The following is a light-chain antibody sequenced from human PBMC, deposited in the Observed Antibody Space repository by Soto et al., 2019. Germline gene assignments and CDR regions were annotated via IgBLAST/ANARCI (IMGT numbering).Light chain of an antibody. CDR3: QQYYNTPLT. Sequence: DIVMTQSPDSLAVSLGEXVTINCKSSQSVLYSSNNRNYLAWYQQKPGQPPKLLIYWASTRESGVPDRFSGSGSGTDFTLTISSLQAEDVAVYYCQQYYNTPLTFGGGTKVEIK. CDR2: WAS. CDR1: QSVLYSSNNRNY. V-gene: IGKV4-1*01. J-gene: IGKJ4*01.